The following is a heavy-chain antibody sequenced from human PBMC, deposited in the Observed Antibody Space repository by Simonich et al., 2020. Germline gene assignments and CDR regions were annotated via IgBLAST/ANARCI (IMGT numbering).Heavy chain of an antibody. D-gene: IGHD5-18*01. CDR1: GFTFSSYS. CDR3: ARDVDTAMVFDY. Sequence: EVQLVESGGGLVKPGGSLRLSCAASGFTFSSYSMNWVRQAPGKGLEWGSSISSSRSYVYYADSGKGRFTISRDNAKNSLYLQMNSLRAEDTAVYYCARDVDTAMVFDYWGQGTLVTVSS. CDR2: ISSSRSYV. V-gene: IGHV3-21*01. J-gene: IGHJ4*02.